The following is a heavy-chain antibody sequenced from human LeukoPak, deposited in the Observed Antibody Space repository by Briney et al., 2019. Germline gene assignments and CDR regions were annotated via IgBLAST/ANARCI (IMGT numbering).Heavy chain of an antibody. D-gene: IGHD6-6*01. CDR1: GFTFSGSA. V-gene: IGHV3-73*01. J-gene: IGHJ4*02. CDR3: TEYSSSSAFDY. CDR2: IRSKANSYAT. Sequence: GGSLRLSCAASGFTFSGSAMHWVRQASGKGLEWVGRIRSKANSYATAYAASVKGRFTISRDDSKNTAYLQMNSLKTKDTAVYYCTEYSSSSAFDYWGQGTLVTVSS.